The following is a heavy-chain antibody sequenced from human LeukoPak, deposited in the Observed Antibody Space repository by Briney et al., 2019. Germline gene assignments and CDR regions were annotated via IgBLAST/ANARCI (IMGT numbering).Heavy chain of an antibody. CDR3: GRVTEWNDLDY. Sequence: PSETLSLTCTVSGGSINTYYWSWIRQVPGKGLEWIGYIHSSGSTNYNPSVKSRVTISVDTSKNQFYVKLSSVTAADTAVYYCGRVTEWNDLDYWGQGILVTVSS. CDR2: IHSSGST. CDR1: GGSINTYY. J-gene: IGHJ4*02. D-gene: IGHD1-1*01. V-gene: IGHV4-59*01.